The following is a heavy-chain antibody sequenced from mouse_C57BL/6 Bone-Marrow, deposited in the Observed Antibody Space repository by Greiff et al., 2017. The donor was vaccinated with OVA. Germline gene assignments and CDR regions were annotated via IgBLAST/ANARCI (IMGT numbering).Heavy chain of an antibody. CDR2: IWSGGST. J-gene: IGHJ4*01. CDR1: GFSLTSYG. D-gene: IGHD1-1*01. Sequence: QVQLKESGPGLVQPSQSLSITCTVSGFSLTSYGVHWVRQSPGKGLEWLGVIWSGGSTDYNAAFISRLSISKDNSKSQVFFKMNSLQADDTAIYYCARNPLLLRWMDYWGQGTSVTVSS. V-gene: IGHV2-2*01. CDR3: ARNPLLLRWMDY.